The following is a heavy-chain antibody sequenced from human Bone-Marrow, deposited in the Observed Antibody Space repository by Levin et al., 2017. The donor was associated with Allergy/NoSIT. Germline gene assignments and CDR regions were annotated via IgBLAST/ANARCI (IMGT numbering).Heavy chain of an antibody. CDR1: GASITRSNDY. V-gene: IGHV4-39*07. J-gene: IGHJ4*02. CDR2: ISYSGNT. Sequence: SETLSLTCTVSGASITRSNDYWGWIRQAPGEGLEWIGSISYSGNTDYNPSLKSRVAISRGTSKNEFSRKVNSVTAADTAVYYCGRDREAEENYNYWSGYFCFDSWGPGTLVTVSP. CDR3: GRDREAEENYNYWSGYFCFDS. D-gene: IGHD3-3*01.